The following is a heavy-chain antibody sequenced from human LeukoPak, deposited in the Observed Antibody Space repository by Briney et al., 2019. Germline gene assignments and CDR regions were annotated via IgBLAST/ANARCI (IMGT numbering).Heavy chain of an antibody. V-gene: IGHV4-59*08. D-gene: IGHD6-19*01. Sequence: SETLSLTCTVSGGSISSYYWSWIRQPPGKGLKWIGYIYYSGSTNYNPSLKSRVTISVDTSKNQFSLKLSSVTAADTAVYYCARSRGQWLATQEYYFDYWGQGTLVTVSS. J-gene: IGHJ4*02. CDR2: IYYSGST. CDR1: GGSISSYY. CDR3: ARSRGQWLATQEYYFDY.